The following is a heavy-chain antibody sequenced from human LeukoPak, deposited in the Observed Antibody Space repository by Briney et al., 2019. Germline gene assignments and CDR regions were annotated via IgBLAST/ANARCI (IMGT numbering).Heavy chain of an antibody. CDR3: ARGQTTVTTHFDY. CDR2: IIPIFGTA. Sequence: SVKVSCKASGGTFSSYAISWVRQAPGQGPEWMGGIIPIFGTANYAQKFQGRVTITTDESTSTAYMELSSLRSEDTAVYYCARGQTTVTTHFDYWGQGTLVTVSS. V-gene: IGHV1-69*05. J-gene: IGHJ4*02. D-gene: IGHD4-11*01. CDR1: GGTFSSYA.